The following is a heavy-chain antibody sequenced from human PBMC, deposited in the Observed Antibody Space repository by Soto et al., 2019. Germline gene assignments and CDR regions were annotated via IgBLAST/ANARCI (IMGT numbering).Heavy chain of an antibody. CDR3: ARSNIVVVPERGMDV. Sequence: GESLKISCKGSGYSFTSYWIGWVRQMPVKGLEWMGIIYPGDSDTRYSPSFQGQVTISADKSISTAYLQWSSLKASDTAMYYCARSNIVVVPERGMDVWGQGTTVTVSS. CDR1: GYSFTSYW. V-gene: IGHV5-51*01. D-gene: IGHD2-2*01. CDR2: IYPGDSDT. J-gene: IGHJ6*02.